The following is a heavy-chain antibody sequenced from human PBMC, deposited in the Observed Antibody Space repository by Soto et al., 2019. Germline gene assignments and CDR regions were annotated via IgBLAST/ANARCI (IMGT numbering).Heavy chain of an antibody. V-gene: IGHV4-61*01. CDR2: MSYSGTT. CDR1: GGSVSSGSYY. CDR3: ATCVGELSTRMDV. D-gene: IGHD3-16*02. J-gene: IGHJ6*02. Sequence: QVQLQESGPGLVKASETLPLTCTVSGGSVSSGSYYWTWIRQPPGKGLEWIGYMSYSGTTNYNPSLKTGFNISVDTSKNQFSLKLSSVTAAATALYYSATCVGELSTRMDVWGQGTTVTVSS.